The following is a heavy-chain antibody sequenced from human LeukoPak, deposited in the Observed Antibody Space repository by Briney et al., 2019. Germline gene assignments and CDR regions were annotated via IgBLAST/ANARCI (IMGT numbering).Heavy chain of an antibody. J-gene: IGHJ4*02. D-gene: IGHD6-6*01. CDR2: IYYSGST. CDR1: GGSISSNY. V-gene: IGHV4-59*08. CDR3: ARHSYSTSAGPYDY. Sequence: SETLSLTCIVSGGSISSNYWSWIRQPPGKGLEWIGYIYYSGSTNYNPSLKSRVTISVATSKNQFSLKLSSVTAADTAVYYCARHSYSTSAGPYDYWGQGTLVTVSS.